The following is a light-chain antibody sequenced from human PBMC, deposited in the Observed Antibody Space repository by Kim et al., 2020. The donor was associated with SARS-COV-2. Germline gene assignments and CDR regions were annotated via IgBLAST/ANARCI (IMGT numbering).Light chain of an antibody. V-gene: IGKV3-15*01. CDR2: GAS. CDR3: QQSNNWPYT. CDR1: QSVSNS. Sequence: EVMMTQSPATLSVSLGERATLSCTASQSVSNSGAWYQQRPGQAPRLLIFGASTRATGIPARFSGGGSGTEFTLTITSLQSEDFAVYFCQQSNNWPYTFGQGTKLEI. J-gene: IGKJ2*01.